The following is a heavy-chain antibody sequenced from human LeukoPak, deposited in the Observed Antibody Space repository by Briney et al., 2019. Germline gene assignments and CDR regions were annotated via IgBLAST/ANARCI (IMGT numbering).Heavy chain of an antibody. CDR3: ARGRRYSGLQDY. J-gene: IGHJ4*02. V-gene: IGHV4-59*01. D-gene: IGHD1-26*01. CDR2: IYYSGST. Sequence: PSETLSLTCTASGGSISSYYWSWIRQPPGKGLEWIGYIYYSGSTNYNPSLKSRVTISVDTSKNQFSLKLSSVTAADTAVYYCARGRRYSGLQDYWGQGTLVTVSS. CDR1: GGSISSYY.